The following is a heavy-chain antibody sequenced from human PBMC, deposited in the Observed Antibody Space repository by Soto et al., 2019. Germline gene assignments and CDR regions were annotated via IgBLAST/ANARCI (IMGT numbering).Heavy chain of an antibody. D-gene: IGHD2-15*01. J-gene: IGHJ6*02. CDR2: IYYSGST. V-gene: IGHV4-39*01. CDR3: ARVAATHYYYYYGMDV. CDR1: GGSISSSSYY. Sequence: PSETLSLTCTVSGGSISSSSYYWGWIRQPPGKGLEWIGSIYYSGSTYYNPSLKSRVTISVDTSKNQFSLKLSSVTAADTAVYYCARVAATHYYYYYGMDVWGQGTTVTVSS.